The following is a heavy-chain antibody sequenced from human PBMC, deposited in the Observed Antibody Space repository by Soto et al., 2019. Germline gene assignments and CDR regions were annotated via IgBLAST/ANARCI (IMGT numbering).Heavy chain of an antibody. CDR2: MFYSGDT. D-gene: IGHD3-22*01. J-gene: IGHJ5*02. CDR1: GASITSYY. V-gene: IGHV4-59*08. CDR3: ARQGLYYDNNGYSWFDL. Sequence: SETLSLTCTVSGASITSYYWSWIRQPPGKGLEWIAYMFYSGDTNYNPSLKSRVTISVDTSKNQFSLKLRSVTAADTAFYYCARQGLYYDNNGYSWFDLWGQGTLVTVSS.